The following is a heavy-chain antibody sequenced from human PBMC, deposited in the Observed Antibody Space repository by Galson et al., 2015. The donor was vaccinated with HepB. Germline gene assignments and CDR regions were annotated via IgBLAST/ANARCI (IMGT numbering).Heavy chain of an antibody. CDR1: GGTFSSYT. V-gene: IGHV1-69*04. CDR3: AREAVGATLEIDY. D-gene: IGHD1-26*01. Sequence: SVKVSCKASGGTFSSYTISWVRQAPGQGLEWMGRIIPILGIANYAQKFQGRVTITADKSTSTAYMELSSLRSEDTAVYYCAREAVGATLEIDYWGQRTLVTVSS. CDR2: IIPILGIA. J-gene: IGHJ4*02.